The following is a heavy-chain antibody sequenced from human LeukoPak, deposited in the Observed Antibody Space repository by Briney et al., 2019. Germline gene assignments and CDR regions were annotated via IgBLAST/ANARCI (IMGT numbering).Heavy chain of an antibody. Sequence: SETLSLTCTVCGGSISSSSYYWGWIRQPPGKGLEWIGSIYYSGSTYYNPSLKSRVTISVDTSKNQFSLKLSSVTAADTAVYYCARGGTPMKWFDPWGQGTLVTVSS. CDR1: GGSISSSSYY. J-gene: IGHJ5*02. CDR3: ARGGTPMKWFDP. V-gene: IGHV4-39*07. CDR2: IYYSGST.